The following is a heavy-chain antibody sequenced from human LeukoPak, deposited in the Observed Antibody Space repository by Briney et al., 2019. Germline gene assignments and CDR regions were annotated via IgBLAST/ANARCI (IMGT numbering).Heavy chain of an antibody. CDR2: ISAYNGNT. J-gene: IGHJ4*02. CDR1: GYTFTSYG. CDR3: ARGGYCSSTSCSGGFDY. D-gene: IGHD2-2*01. V-gene: IGHV1-18*01. Sequence: GASVEVSCKASGYTFTSYGISWVRQAPGQGLEWMGWISAYNGNTNYAQKLQGRVTMTTDTSTSTAYMELRSLRSDDTAVYYCARGGYCSSTSCSGGFDYWGQGTLVTVSS.